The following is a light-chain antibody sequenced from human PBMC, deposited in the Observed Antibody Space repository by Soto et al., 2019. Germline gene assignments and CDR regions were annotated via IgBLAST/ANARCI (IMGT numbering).Light chain of an antibody. Sequence: QSALTQPASVSGSPGQSITIYCTGTTSDVGGYNFVSWYQLHPGKAPKLMIFEVSNRPSGGSNRFSGSKSGNTASLTISGLQAEDEADYYCSSYTSSGTRVFGTGTKLTVL. CDR3: SSYTSSGTRV. CDR2: EVS. CDR1: TSDVGGYNF. V-gene: IGLV2-14*01. J-gene: IGLJ1*01.